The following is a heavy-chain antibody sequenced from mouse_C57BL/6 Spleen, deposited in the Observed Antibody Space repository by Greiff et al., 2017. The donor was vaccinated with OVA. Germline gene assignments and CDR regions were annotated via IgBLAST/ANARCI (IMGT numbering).Heavy chain of an antibody. V-gene: IGHV1-64*01. J-gene: IGHJ2*01. CDR2: IHPNSGST. Sequence: VQLQQSGAELVKPGASVKLSCKASGYTFTSYWMHWVKQRPGQGLEWIGMIHPNSGSTNYNEKFKSKATLTVDKSSSTAYMQLSSLTSEDSADYYCARFYYGSSYYFDYWGQGTTLTVSS. CDR3: ARFYYGSSYYFDY. D-gene: IGHD1-1*01. CDR1: GYTFTSYW.